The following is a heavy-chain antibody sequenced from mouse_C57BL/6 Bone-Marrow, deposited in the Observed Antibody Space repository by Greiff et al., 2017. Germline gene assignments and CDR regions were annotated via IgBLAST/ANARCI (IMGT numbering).Heavy chain of an antibody. J-gene: IGHJ3*01. CDR3: ARAYYASSMFAY. D-gene: IGHD1-1*01. CDR2: IDPSDSYT. Sequence: VQLQQPGAELVKPGASVKLSCKASGYNFTSYWMQWVKQRPGQGLEWIGEIDPSDSYTKYNQKFKGKATLTVDTSSSTASMQLSSLTAEDSAVYFCARAYYASSMFAYWGQGTLVTVSA. V-gene: IGHV1-50*01. CDR1: GYNFTSYW.